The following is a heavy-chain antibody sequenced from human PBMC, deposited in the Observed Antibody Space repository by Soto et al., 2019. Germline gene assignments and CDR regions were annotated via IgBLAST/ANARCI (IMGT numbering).Heavy chain of an antibody. V-gene: IGHV5-51*01. CDR1: GYSFTNYW. D-gene: IGHD3-22*01. Sequence: PGESLKISCKGSGYSFTNYWIGWVRQMPGKGLEWMGIIYPGDSDTRYSPSFQGRVTISADKSISTAYLQWSSLKASDSAMYYCARHDRGDYYDSSGPLYYFDSWGQGTLVTVSS. J-gene: IGHJ4*02. CDR2: IYPGDSDT. CDR3: ARHDRGDYYDSSGPLYYFDS.